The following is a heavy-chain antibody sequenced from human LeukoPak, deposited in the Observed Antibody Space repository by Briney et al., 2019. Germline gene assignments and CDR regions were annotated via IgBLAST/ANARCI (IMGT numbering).Heavy chain of an antibody. Sequence: ASVKVSCKTSGYTFTGCYIHWVRQAPGQGLEWMGWINPNSGGTNYAQKFLGRVTMTRDTSISTAYMELSRLTSDDTATYYCARVGDDSSGYPTLWGQGSLVTVSS. V-gene: IGHV1-2*02. J-gene: IGHJ4*02. CDR2: INPNSGGT. CDR3: ARVGDDSSGYPTL. D-gene: IGHD3-22*01. CDR1: GYTFTGCY.